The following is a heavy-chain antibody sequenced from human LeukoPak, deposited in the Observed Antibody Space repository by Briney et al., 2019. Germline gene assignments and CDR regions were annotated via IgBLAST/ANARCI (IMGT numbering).Heavy chain of an antibody. CDR2: ISGSGGST. J-gene: IGHJ4*02. CDR1: GFTFSSYS. CDR3: ANYGAARYFDWINFDY. Sequence: GGSLRLSCAASGFTFSSYSMNWVRQAPGKGLEWVSGISGSGGSTYYADSVKGRFTISRDNSKNTLYLHMNSLRAEDTAVYYRANYGAARYFDWINFDYWGQGTLVTVSS. D-gene: IGHD3-9*01. V-gene: IGHV3-23*01.